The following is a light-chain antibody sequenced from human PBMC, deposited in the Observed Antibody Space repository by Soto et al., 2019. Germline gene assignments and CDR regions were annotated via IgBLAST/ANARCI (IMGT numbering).Light chain of an antibody. CDR3: QQYNNWPRT. CDR1: QSVSSN. CDR2: GAS. V-gene: IGKV3-15*01. Sequence: EIVMTQSPSSPSVSPRERAPLYCVSSQSVSSNLAWYQQKPGQAPRLLIYGASTRATGIPARFSGSGSGTEFTLTISSLQSEDFAVYYCQQYNNWPRTFGQGTKVDIK. J-gene: IGKJ1*01.